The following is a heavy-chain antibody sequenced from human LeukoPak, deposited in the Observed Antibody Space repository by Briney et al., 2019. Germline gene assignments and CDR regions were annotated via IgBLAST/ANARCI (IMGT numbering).Heavy chain of an antibody. V-gene: IGHV4-39*07. Sequence: SETPSLTCTVSGGSISSSSYYWGWIRQPPGKGLEWIGSIYHSGSTYYNPSLKSRVTISVDTSKNQFSLKLSSVTAADTAVYYCARRRGYNYGDDAFDIWGQGTMVTVSS. J-gene: IGHJ3*02. CDR2: IYHSGST. CDR3: ARRRGYNYGDDAFDI. CDR1: GGSISSSSYY. D-gene: IGHD5-24*01.